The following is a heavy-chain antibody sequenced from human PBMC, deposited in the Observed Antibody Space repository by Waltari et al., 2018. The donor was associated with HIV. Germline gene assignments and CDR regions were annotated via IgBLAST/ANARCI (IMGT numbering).Heavy chain of an antibody. CDR1: GFTFSSYS. V-gene: IGHV3-21*01. CDR2: ISSSSSYI. Sequence: EVQLVESGGGLVKPGGSLRLSCAASGFTFSSYSMTWFRQAPGKGLEWVSSISSSSSYIYYADSVKGRFTISRDNAKNSLYLQMNSLRAEDTAVYYCARDFGGSYLDYWGQGTLVTVSS. CDR3: ARDFGGSYLDY. D-gene: IGHD1-26*01. J-gene: IGHJ4*02.